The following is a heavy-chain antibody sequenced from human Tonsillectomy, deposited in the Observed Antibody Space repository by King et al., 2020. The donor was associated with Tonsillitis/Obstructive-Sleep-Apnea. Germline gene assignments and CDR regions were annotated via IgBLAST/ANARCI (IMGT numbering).Heavy chain of an antibody. J-gene: IGHJ4*02. D-gene: IGHD3-10*01. CDR3: TTLWFRELGADY. CDR1: GLTFSKAW. Sequence: VQLVESGGGLVKPGGSLRLSCAASGLTFSKAWMSWVRQAPGKGLEWVGRIKRKTDGGTTDYAAPVKGRFTISRDDSKNTLYLQMNSLKTEDTAVYYCTTLWFRELGADYWGQGTLVTVSS. V-gene: IGHV3-15*01. CDR2: IKRKTDGGTT.